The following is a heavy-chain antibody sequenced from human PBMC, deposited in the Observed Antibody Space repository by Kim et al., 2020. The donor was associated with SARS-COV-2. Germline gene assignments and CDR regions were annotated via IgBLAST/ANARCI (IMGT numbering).Heavy chain of an antibody. CDR1: GYSFTSYW. CDR2: IYPGDSDT. D-gene: IGHD3-9*01. Sequence: GESLKISCKGSGYSFTSYWIGWVRQMPGKGLEWMGIIYPGDSDTRYSPSFQGQVTISADKSISTAYLQWSSLKASDTAMYYCARREDRNYDILTGGPLGAFDIWGQGTMVTVSS. J-gene: IGHJ3*02. CDR3: ARREDRNYDILTGGPLGAFDI. V-gene: IGHV5-51*01.